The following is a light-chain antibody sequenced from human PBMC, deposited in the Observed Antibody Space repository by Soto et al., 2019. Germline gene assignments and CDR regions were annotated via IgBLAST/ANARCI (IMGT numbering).Light chain of an antibody. J-gene: IGKJ5*01. CDR2: GAS. CDR1: QSVADN. Sequence: EVVMTQSPAPLSVSPGARVTLSCRSSQSVADNLAWFQQKPGQGPRLLIYGASTRATGIPARFSGSGSETDFTLTVSSLRSEDSAVSYCQQYNYCPITFGQGIRLEI. V-gene: IGKV3-15*01. CDR3: QQYNYCPIT.